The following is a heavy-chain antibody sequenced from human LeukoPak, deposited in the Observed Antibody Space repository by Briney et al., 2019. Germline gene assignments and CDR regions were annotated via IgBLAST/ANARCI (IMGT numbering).Heavy chain of an antibody. CDR2: INYDGSQK. Sequence: GGSLRLSCAASGFVFKNYWMSWVRQAPGKGLEWLANINYDGSQKYHVDSVKGRFTISRDNAKNSLYLQMNSLRVEDTAVYYCGKSEVTIPDSHWGQGTPVTVSS. D-gene: IGHD2-21*02. CDR3: GKSEVTIPDSH. CDR1: GFVFKNYW. V-gene: IGHV3-7*01. J-gene: IGHJ4*01.